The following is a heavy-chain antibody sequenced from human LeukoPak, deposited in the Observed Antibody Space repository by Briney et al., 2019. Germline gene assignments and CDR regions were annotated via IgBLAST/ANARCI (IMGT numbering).Heavy chain of an antibody. CDR3: TRYGVARYFDWHHLPPFDY. J-gene: IGHJ4*02. CDR1: GFTFGDYA. D-gene: IGHD3-9*01. V-gene: IGHV3-49*03. CDR2: IRSKAYGGTT. Sequence: GGSLRLPCTASGFTFGDYAMSWFRQAPGKGLEWVGFIRSKAYGGTTEYAASVKGRFTISRDDSKSIAYLQMNSLKTEDTAVYYCTRYGVARYFDWHHLPPFDYWGQGTLVTVSS.